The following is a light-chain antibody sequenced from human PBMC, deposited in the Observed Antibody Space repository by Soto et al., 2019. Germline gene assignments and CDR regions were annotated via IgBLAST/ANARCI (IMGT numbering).Light chain of an antibody. CDR3: QQYNSWPPIT. CDR2: GAS. CDR1: QSVRTK. J-gene: IGKJ5*01. V-gene: IGKV3-15*01. Sequence: EIVLTQSPGTRSLSPGERATLSCRASQSVRTKLAWYQQRAGQAPRLLMYGASTRATGIPDRFSGSGSGTEFTLTISSLQSEDFAVYYCQQYNSWPPITFGQGTRLEIK.